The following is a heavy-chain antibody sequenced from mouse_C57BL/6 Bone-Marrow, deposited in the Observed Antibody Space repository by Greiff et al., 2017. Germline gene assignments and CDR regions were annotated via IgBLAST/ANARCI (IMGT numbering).Heavy chain of an antibody. CDR2: LDPETGGT. D-gene: IGHD2-5*01. Sequence: VKLVESGAELVRPGASVTLSCKASGYTFTDYEMHWVKQTPVHGLEWIGALDPETGGTAYNQKFKGKAILTADKSSSTAYMELLSLTSEDSAVYYCTREGVLYYSNYGAMYYWGQGTSVTVSS. V-gene: IGHV1-15*01. CDR3: TREGVLYYSNYGAMYY. J-gene: IGHJ4*01. CDR1: GYTFTDYE.